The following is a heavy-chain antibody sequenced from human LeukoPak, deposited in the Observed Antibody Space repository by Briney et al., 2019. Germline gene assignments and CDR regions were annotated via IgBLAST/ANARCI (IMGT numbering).Heavy chain of an antibody. CDR1: GYTFTSYG. CDR2: ISAYNGNT. V-gene: IGHV1-18*01. CDR3: ARDRGVYSGSKFDY. J-gene: IGHJ4*02. D-gene: IGHD5-12*01. Sequence: ASVKVSCKASGYTFTSYGISWVRQAPGQGLEWMGWISAYNGNTNYAQKLQGRVTMTTDTPTSTAYMELRSLRSDDTAVYYCARDRGVYSGSKFDYWGQGTLVTVSS.